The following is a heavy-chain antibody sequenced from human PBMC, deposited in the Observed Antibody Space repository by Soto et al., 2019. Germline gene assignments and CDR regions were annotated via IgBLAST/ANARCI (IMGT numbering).Heavy chain of an antibody. CDR3: ARRFLNTYYYYMDV. V-gene: IGHV4-34*01. CDR2: INHSGST. D-gene: IGHD3-3*01. Sequence: SETLSLTCAVYGGSFSGYYWSWIRQPPGKGLEWIGEINHSGSTNYNPSLKSRVTISVDTSKNQFSLKLSSVTAADTAVYYCARRFLNTYYYYMDVWGKGTTVTVSS. CDR1: GGSFSGYY. J-gene: IGHJ6*03.